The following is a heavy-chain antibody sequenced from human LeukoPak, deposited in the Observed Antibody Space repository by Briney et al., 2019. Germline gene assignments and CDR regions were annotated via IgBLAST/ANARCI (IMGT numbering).Heavy chain of an antibody. CDR3: ARDLGSSYYFDY. V-gene: IGHV4-4*07. D-gene: IGHD2-15*01. J-gene: IGHJ4*02. CDR2: IYASGST. Sequence: SETLSLTCTVSGGSISAYYWSWIRRPAGKGLEWLGRIYASGSTYYNPSLKSRVTMSVDTSKNQFSLKLSSVTAADTAVYYCARDLGSSYYFDYWGQGTLVTISS. CDR1: GGSISAYY.